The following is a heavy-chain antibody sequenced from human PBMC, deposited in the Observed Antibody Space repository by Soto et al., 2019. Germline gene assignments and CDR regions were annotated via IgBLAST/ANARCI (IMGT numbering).Heavy chain of an antibody. V-gene: IGHV1-18*04. Sequence: ASVKVSCKASGYTFTSYGISWVRQAPGQGLEWMGWISAYNGNTNYAQKLQGRVTMTTDTSTSTAYMELSSLRSEDTAVYYCARGNYDFWSGSAGADYYYYGMDVWGQGTTVTVSS. J-gene: IGHJ6*02. CDR2: ISAYNGNT. D-gene: IGHD3-3*01. CDR1: GYTFTSYG. CDR3: ARGNYDFWSGSAGADYYYYGMDV.